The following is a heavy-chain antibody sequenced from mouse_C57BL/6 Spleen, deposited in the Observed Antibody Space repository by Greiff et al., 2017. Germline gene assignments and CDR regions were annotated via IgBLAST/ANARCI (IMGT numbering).Heavy chain of an antibody. J-gene: IGHJ4*01. CDR1: GYAFSSYW. D-gene: IGHD2-1*01. CDR3: ARWGNAYAMDY. Sequence: VQLQESGAELVKPGASVKISCKASGYAFSSYWMNWVKQRPGKGLEWIGQIYPGDGDTNYNGKFKGKATLTADKSSSTAYMQLSSLTSEDSAVYFCARWGNAYAMDYWGQGTSVTVSS. V-gene: IGHV1-80*01. CDR2: IYPGDGDT.